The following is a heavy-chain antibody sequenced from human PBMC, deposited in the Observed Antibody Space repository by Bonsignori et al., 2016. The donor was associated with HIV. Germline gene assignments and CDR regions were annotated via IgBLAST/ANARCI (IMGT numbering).Heavy chain of an antibody. CDR1: GGSFSGFY. CDR2: VNRSGST. J-gene: IGHJ3*02. D-gene: IGHD2-2*01. CDR3: ARAGFVVVPTALEAFDI. Sequence: SETLSLTCAVYGGSFSGFYWSWIRQPPGKGLEWIGEVNRSGSTNYNPSLKSRVTISLDTSKNQFSLNLNSVTAADTAVYYCARAGFVVVPTALEAFDIWGQGTMVTVSS. V-gene: IGHV4-34*01.